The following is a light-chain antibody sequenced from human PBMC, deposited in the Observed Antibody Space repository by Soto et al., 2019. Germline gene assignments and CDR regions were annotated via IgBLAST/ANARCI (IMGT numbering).Light chain of an antibody. CDR2: DNY. CDR1: SSSVGHES. V-gene: IGLV1-51*01. Sequence: QSVLTQPPSVSAASGQTVTISCSGSSSSVGHESVSWYQSLPGTAPKLLIYDNYKRPSGIPDRFSGSQSGTSATLGITGLQTGDEADYYCGTWDTTLNVWVFGGGTKLTVL. CDR3: GTWDTTLNVWV. J-gene: IGLJ3*02.